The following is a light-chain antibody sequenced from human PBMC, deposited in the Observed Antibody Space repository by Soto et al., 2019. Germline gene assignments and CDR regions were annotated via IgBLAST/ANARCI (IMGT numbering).Light chain of an antibody. CDR3: SSYTSSSTQV. J-gene: IGLJ2*01. Sequence: QSALTQPASVSESPGQSITISCTGTSSDVGGYNYVSWYQQHPGKAPKLMIYDVSNRPSGVSNRFSGSKSGNTASLTISGLQAEDKADYYCSSYTSSSTQVFGGGTKLTVL. CDR1: SSDVGGYNY. CDR2: DVS. V-gene: IGLV2-14*01.